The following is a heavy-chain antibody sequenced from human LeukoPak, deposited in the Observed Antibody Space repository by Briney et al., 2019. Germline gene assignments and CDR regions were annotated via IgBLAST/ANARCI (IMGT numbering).Heavy chain of an antibody. Sequence: ASVKVSCKASGYTFTSYSISWVRQAPGQGLEWMGWISAYNGNTIYAQKVKGRVTMTTDTSTSTAYMELRSLRSDDTAVYYCARAGGWAREDYKGDASDIWGQGTMVTVSS. D-gene: IGHD6-19*01. J-gene: IGHJ3*02. CDR3: ARAGGWAREDYKGDASDI. CDR1: GYTFTSYS. CDR2: ISAYNGNT. V-gene: IGHV1-18*01.